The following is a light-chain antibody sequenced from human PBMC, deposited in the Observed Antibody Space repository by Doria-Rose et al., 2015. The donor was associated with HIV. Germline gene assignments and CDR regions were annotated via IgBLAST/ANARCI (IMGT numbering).Light chain of an antibody. J-gene: IGKJ1*01. CDR3: HQYGTSWT. CDR1: QGFSSTY. CDR2: DGS. V-gene: IGKV3-20*01. Sequence: TQSPGTLSLSPGERATLSCGASQGFSSTYLAWYQQKPGQAPSLLIYDGSTRATGIPDRFSASGSGTDFTLTINRLEPEDFALYYCHQYGTSWTFGQGTKVEI.